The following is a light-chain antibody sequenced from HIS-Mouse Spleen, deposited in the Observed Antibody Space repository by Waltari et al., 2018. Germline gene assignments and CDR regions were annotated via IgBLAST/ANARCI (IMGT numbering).Light chain of an antibody. Sequence: QSALTQPASVSGSPGQSITISCTGTSSDVGGYNYVSWYQQHPGNAPKLMIYDVSNRPAGVSNRFSGYKSGNTASLTISGLQAEDEADYYCSSYTSSSTPVVFGGGTKLTVL. J-gene: IGLJ2*01. V-gene: IGLV2-14*03. CDR3: SSYTSSSTPVV. CDR1: SSDVGGYNY. CDR2: DVS.